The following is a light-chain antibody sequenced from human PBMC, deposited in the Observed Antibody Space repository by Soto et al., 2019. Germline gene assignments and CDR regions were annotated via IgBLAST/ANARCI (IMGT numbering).Light chain of an antibody. J-gene: IGLJ1*01. Sequence: QSVLTQPTSVSGSPGQSITISCTGASSDVGGFDHVSWYQQHPGKVPRLLIYDVSSRPSGVSDRFSGSKSGNTASLTTSGLQAEDEADYYCNSFTTTNTYVFGTGTKVTVL. CDR2: DVS. CDR3: NSFTTTNTYV. V-gene: IGLV2-14*03. CDR1: SSDVGGFDH.